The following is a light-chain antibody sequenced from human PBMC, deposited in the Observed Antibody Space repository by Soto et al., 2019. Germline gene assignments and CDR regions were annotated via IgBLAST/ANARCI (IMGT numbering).Light chain of an antibody. CDR1: SSDVGGYYY. J-gene: IGLJ2*01. Sequence: QSALTQPPSASGSPGQSVTISCTGTSSDVGGYYYVYWYQQHPGKAPKLMIYEDSKRPSGVPDRFSGSKSGNTASLAVSGLHAADEADYYCSRYAGSILVFGGGTKLTVL. V-gene: IGLV2-8*01. CDR2: EDS. CDR3: SRYAGSILV.